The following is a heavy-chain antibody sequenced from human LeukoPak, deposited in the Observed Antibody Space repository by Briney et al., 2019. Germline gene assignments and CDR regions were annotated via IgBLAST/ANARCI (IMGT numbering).Heavy chain of an antibody. CDR3: ARHRRSGSYYDSSGYFRSPKFDY. CDR1: GGSFSGYY. V-gene: IGHV4-34*01. D-gene: IGHD3-22*01. J-gene: IGHJ4*02. Sequence: SETLSLSCAVYGGSFSGYYWSWIRQPPGKGLEWVGEINQGGSTNYNPSLKSRVTISVDTSKKKFCLKLSSVTAEDTDVYYCARHRRSGSYYDSSGYFRSPKFDYWGQGTLVTVSS. CDR2: INQGGST.